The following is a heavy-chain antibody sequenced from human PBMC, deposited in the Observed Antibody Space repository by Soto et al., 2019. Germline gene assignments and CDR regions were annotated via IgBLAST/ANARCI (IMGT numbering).Heavy chain of an antibody. CDR2: IYYSGST. Sequence: PSETLSLTCTVSGGSISSYYWSWIRQPPGKGLEWIGYIYYSGSTNYNPSLKSRVTISVDTSKNQFSLKLSSVTAADTAVYYCARGAIWGSYLMGPYFDYWGQGTLVTVSS. V-gene: IGHV4-59*08. CDR3: ARGAIWGSYLMGPYFDY. CDR1: GGSISSYY. J-gene: IGHJ4*02. D-gene: IGHD3-16*02.